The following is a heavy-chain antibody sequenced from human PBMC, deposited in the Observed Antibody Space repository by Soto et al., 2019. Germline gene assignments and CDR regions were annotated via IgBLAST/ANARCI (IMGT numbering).Heavy chain of an antibody. D-gene: IGHD3-22*01. J-gene: IGHJ4*02. CDR1: GGTVSSYA. Sequence: SVKVSCKASGGTVSSYAISWVRQAPGQGLEWMGGIIPIFGTANYAQKFQGRVSITADDSTSTAYMELSSLRSEDTAVYYCARGWYYYDSRGYPFDFWGQGALVTVSS. CDR2: IIPIFGTA. CDR3: ARGWYYYDSRGYPFDF. V-gene: IGHV1-69*13.